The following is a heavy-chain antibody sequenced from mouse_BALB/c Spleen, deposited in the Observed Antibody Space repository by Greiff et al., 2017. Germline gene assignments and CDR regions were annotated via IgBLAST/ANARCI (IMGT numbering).Heavy chain of an antibody. J-gene: IGHJ1*01. V-gene: IGHV5-12-1*01. CDR3: ARQGDYYGSSYENWYFDV. CDR1: GFAFSSYD. D-gene: IGHD1-1*01. CDR2: ISSGGGST. Sequence: EVQRVESGGGLVKPGGSLKLSCAASGFAFSSYDMSWVRQTPEKRLEWVAYISSGGGSTYYPDTVKGRFTISRDNAKNTLYLQMSSLKSEDTAMYYCARQGDYYGSSYENWYFDVWGAGTTVTVSS.